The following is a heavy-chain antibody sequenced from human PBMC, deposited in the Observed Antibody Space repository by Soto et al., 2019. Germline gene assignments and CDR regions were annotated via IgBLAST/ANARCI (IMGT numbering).Heavy chain of an antibody. D-gene: IGHD2-2*01. CDR2: ISGNGAVT. CDR3: AKRRGDCSGNTCPARYFDL. J-gene: IGHJ2*01. Sequence: EVQLLESGGGLVQPGGSLRLSCTASGFTFSNFAMSWVRQAPGKGLEWVSVISGNGAVTFYADSVKGRFTISRDNSKNTLFLQMNSLRAEDTAVYYCAKRRGDCSGNTCPARYFDLWGRGTLVTVSS. CDR1: GFTFSNFA. V-gene: IGHV3-23*01.